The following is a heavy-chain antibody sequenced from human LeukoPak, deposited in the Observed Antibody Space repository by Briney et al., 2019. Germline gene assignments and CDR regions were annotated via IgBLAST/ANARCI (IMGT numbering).Heavy chain of an antibody. Sequence: SETLSLTCTVSGGSISSYYWSWIRQPPGKGLEWIGYIHYSRSTNYNPSLKSRVTISGDTSKNQVSLKVTSVTAADTAVYYCGRVPSAGSGTYYIDYWGQGTLVTVSS. V-gene: IGHV4-59*01. CDR3: GRVPSAGSGTYYIDY. CDR1: GGSISSYY. D-gene: IGHD3-10*01. CDR2: IHYSRST. J-gene: IGHJ4*02.